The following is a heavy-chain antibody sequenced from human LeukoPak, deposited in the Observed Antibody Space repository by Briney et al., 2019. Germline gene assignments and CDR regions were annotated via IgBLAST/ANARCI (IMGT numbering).Heavy chain of an antibody. D-gene: IGHD4-17*01. J-gene: IGHJ5*02. CDR2: IWYDGTNK. CDR1: GLSFSKHW. Sequence: GGSLRLSCVVTGLSFSKHWMSWVRQVPGKGLEWVAVIWYDGTNKYYADSVKGPFTISRDNSKNTLYLQMNSLRAEDTAVYYCARATVTRWFDPWGQGTLVTVSS. CDR3: ARATVTRWFDP. V-gene: IGHV3-33*07.